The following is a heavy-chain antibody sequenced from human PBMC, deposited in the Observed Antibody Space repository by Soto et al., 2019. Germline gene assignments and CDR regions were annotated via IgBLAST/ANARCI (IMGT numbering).Heavy chain of an antibody. CDR3: ARVMTAVAGTIPYYYGMDV. CDR2: IIPIFGTA. CDR1: GGTFSSYA. V-gene: IGHV1-69*06. D-gene: IGHD6-19*01. Sequence: QVQLVQSGAEVKKPGSSVKVSCKASGGTFSSYAISWVRQAPGQGLEWMGGIIPIFGTANYAQKFQGRVTITADKSTSTAYMELSSLRSEDTAVYCCARVMTAVAGTIPYYYGMDVWGQGTTVTVSS. J-gene: IGHJ6*02.